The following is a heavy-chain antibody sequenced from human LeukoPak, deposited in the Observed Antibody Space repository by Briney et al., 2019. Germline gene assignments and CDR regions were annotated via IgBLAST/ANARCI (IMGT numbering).Heavy chain of an antibody. CDR3: AKDRGYSYGYFGY. CDR1: GFTFSSYA. J-gene: IGHJ4*02. D-gene: IGHD5-18*01. Sequence: PGGSLRLSCAASGFTFSSYAMSWVRQAPGKGLEWVSAISGSGGSTYYAGSVKGRFTISRDNSKNTLYLQMNSLRAEDTAVYYCAKDRGYSYGYFGYWGQGTLVTVSS. CDR2: ISGSGGST. V-gene: IGHV3-23*01.